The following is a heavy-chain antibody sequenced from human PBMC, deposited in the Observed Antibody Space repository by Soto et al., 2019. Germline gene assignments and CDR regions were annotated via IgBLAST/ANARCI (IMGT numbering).Heavy chain of an antibody. J-gene: IGHJ4*02. CDR3: ARERTHYFDY. CDR2: TYYSGST. D-gene: IGHD1-7*01. V-gene: IGHV4-31*03. Sequence: PSETLSLTCTVSGGSISSGGYYWSWIRQHPGKGLEWIGYTYYSGSTYYNPSLKSRVTISVDTSKNQFSLKLSSVTAADTAVYYCARERTHYFDYWGQGTLVTVSS. CDR1: GGSISSGGYY.